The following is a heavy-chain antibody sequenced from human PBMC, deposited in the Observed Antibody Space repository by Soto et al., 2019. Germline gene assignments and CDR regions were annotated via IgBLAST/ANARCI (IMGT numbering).Heavy chain of an antibody. J-gene: IGHJ5*01. Sequence: QITLNESGPALVKPTQTLTLTCTFSGFSLTTSGVGVHWIRQSPGKALEWLAAIYGDDDKRYNPSLETRLTLTKDTSKIQVVLKMTNMDPVDTATYFCAHNPSYSTNWYRRDDWFDSWGQGTLVTVSS. CDR2: IYGDDDK. CDR1: GFSLTTSGVG. V-gene: IGHV2-5*02. CDR3: AHNPSYSTNWYRRDDWFDS. D-gene: IGHD6-13*01.